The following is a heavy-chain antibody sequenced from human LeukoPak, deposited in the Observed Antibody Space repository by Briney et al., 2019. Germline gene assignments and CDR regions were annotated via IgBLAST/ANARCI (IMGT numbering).Heavy chain of an antibody. J-gene: IGHJ4*02. V-gene: IGHV3-11*01. CDR3: AREPRLAVY. CDR1: GFAFSDYY. D-gene: IGHD6-19*01. Sequence: GGSLRLSCAGSGFAFSDYYMTWIRQAPGRGLEFISYISGSGNSIVYADSVKGRFTISRDNAKNSLYLQMNSLRDEDTAVYYCAREPRLAVYWGQGTLVTVSS. CDR2: ISGSGNSI.